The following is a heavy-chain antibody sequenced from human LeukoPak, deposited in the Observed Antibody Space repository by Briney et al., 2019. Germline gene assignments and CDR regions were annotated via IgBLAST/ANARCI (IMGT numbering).Heavy chain of an antibody. CDR1: GYTFTGYY. CDR2: INPNSGGT. D-gene: IGHD3-9*01. Sequence: ASVKVSCKTSGYTFTGYYMHWVRHAPGQGLEWMGWINPNSGGTNYAQKFQGRVTMTRDTSISTAYMELSRLRSDYTAVYYCARDWELRYFEWLLTREYYFDYWGQGTLVTVSS. V-gene: IGHV1-2*02. CDR3: ARDWELRYFEWLLTREYYFDY. J-gene: IGHJ4*02.